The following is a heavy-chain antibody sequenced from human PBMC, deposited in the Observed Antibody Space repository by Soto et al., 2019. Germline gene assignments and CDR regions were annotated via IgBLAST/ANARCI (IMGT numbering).Heavy chain of an antibody. CDR3: AKSELKGESRYYYYGMDV. Sequence: QVQLVESGGGVVQPGRSLRLSCAASGFTFSSYGMHWVRQAPGKGLEWVAVISYDGSNKYYADSVKGRFTISRDNSKNTLYLQMNSLRAEDTAVYYCAKSELKGESRYYYYGMDVWGQGTTVTVSS. D-gene: IGHD1-26*01. CDR2: ISYDGSNK. CDR1: GFTFSSYG. V-gene: IGHV3-30*18. J-gene: IGHJ6*02.